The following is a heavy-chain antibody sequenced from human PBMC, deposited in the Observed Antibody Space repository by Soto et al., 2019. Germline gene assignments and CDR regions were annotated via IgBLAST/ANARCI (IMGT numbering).Heavy chain of an antibody. D-gene: IGHD5-12*01. Sequence: SQTLSLTCTVSGGSISSGGYYWSWIRQHPGKGLEWIGYIYYSGSTYYNPSVKSRVTITVDTSKNQFSLKLSSVTAADTAVYYCANSKVDIVASKAFDIWGQGTMVTVSS. V-gene: IGHV4-31*03. CDR2: IYYSGST. CDR1: GGSISSGGYY. CDR3: ANSKVDIVASKAFDI. J-gene: IGHJ3*02.